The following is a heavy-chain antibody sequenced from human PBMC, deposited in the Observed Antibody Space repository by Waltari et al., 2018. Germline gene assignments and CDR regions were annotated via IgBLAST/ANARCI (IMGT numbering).Heavy chain of an antibody. CDR2: INHSGST. Sequence: QVQLQQWGAGLLKPSETLSLTCAVYGGSFSGYYWSWIRQPPGKGLEWIGEINHSGSTNYNPSLKSRVTISVDTSKNQFSLKLSSVTAADTAVYYCARELRAVAGYYFDYWGQGTLVTVSS. CDR1: GGSFSGYY. CDR3: ARELRAVAGYYFDY. V-gene: IGHV4-34*01. J-gene: IGHJ4*02. D-gene: IGHD6-19*01.